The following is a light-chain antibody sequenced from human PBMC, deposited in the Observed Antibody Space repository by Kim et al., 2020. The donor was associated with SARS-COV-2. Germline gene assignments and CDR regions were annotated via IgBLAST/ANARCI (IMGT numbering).Light chain of an antibody. V-gene: IGKV3-11*01. CDR2: DAA. Sequence: PGESATPSCRASHNVGSSLAWYQQTPGQAPRLLIYDAAIRAAGIPDRFSGSGSGTDFTLTIGSLAPEDFAVYYCQQRGNWPPALTFGGGTKVDIK. J-gene: IGKJ4*01. CDR1: HNVGSS. CDR3: QQRGNWPPALT.